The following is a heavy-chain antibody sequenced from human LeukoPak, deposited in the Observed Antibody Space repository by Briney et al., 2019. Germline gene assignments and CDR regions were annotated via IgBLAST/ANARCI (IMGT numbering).Heavy chain of an antibody. CDR3: ARILPSYYYDSSGYYWPYYFDY. CDR1: GYTFTSYG. Sequence: GASVKVSCKASGYTFTSYGISWVRQAPGQGLEWMGWISAYNGNTNYAQKLQGRVTMTTDPSTSTAYMELRSLRSDDTAVYYCARILPSYYYDSSGYYWPYYFDYWGQGTLVTVSS. D-gene: IGHD3-22*01. V-gene: IGHV1-18*01. CDR2: ISAYNGNT. J-gene: IGHJ4*02.